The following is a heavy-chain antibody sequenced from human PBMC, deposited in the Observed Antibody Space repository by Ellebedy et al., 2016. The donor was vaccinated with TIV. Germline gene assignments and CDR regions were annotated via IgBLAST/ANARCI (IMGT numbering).Heavy chain of an antibody. J-gene: IGHJ4*02. CDR1: GFSFRNYG. D-gene: IGHD4-17*01. CDR3: ARDRGALTTTPSGY. CDR2: ISSDEAHE. Sequence: PGGSLRLSCAASGFSFRNYGMHWVRQFPGKGLEWVAVISSDEAHEYYADSVKGRFTVSRDTFTNMLYLQMRNLRLEDTAMYYCARDRGALTTTPSGYWGQGTLVTVSS. V-gene: IGHV3-30*03.